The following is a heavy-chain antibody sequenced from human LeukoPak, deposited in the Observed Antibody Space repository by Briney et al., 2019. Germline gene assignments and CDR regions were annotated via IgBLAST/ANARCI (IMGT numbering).Heavy chain of an antibody. J-gene: IGHJ4*02. CDR1: GGSFSGYY. CDR2: INHSGST. D-gene: IGHD3-16*01. Sequence: SETLSLTCAVYGGSFSGYYWSWIRQPPGRGLEWIGEINHSGSTNYNPSLKSRVTISVDTSKNQFSLKLSSVTAADTAVYYCARGLGYWGQGTLVTVSS. V-gene: IGHV4-34*01. CDR3: ARGLGY.